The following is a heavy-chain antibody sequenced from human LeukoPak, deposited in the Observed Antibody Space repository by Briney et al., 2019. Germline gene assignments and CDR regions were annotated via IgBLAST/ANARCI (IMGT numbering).Heavy chain of an antibody. D-gene: IGHD6-13*01. CDR2: ITYDGSNK. Sequence: GGSLRLSCAASGFTFSSYGMHWVRQAPGKGLEWVAVITYDGSNKYYADSVKGRFTISRDNSKNTLYLQMNSLRAEDTAVYYCAKDHGGIAIWGQGTMVTVSS. CDR1: GFTFSSYG. V-gene: IGHV3-30*18. CDR3: AKDHGGIAI. J-gene: IGHJ3*02.